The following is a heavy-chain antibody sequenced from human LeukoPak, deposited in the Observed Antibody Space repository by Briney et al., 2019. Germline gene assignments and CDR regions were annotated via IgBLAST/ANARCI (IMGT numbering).Heavy chain of an antibody. CDR1: GFTFSSYA. V-gene: IGHV3-23*01. CDR2: ISNSDGST. J-gene: IGHJ6*03. Sequence: GGSLRLSCAASGFTFSSYAMSWVRQAPGKGLEWVSTISNSDGSTYYADSVKGRFSISRDNSENTLYLQMNSLRDDDTAVYYCARDPYSGNLGPTYYYYMDVWGKGTTVTVSS. D-gene: IGHD1-26*01. CDR3: ARDPYSGNLGPTYYYYMDV.